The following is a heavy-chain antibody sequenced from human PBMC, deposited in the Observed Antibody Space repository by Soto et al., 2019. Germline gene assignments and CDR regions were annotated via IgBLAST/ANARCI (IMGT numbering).Heavy chain of an antibody. V-gene: IGHV1-46*01. J-gene: IGHJ4*02. CDR1: GYSFSSYY. CDR3: ARDWEFGY. CDR2: INPSGDSI. Sequence: GASVKVSCKASGYSFSSYYMHWVRQAPGQGLEWMGVINPSGDSITYAQKFQGRVTMTKDTSTSTLFVEVSSLRSEDTAVYFCARDWEFGYWGQGTLVTVSS. D-gene: IGHD1-26*01.